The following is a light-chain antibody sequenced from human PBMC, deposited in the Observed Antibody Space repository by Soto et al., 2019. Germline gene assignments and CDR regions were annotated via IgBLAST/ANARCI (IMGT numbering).Light chain of an antibody. CDR2: TAS. CDR1: QDIRND. J-gene: IGKJ1*01. Sequence: IQMTQSPSSLSASVGDRVTITCRASQDIRNDLGWFHQKPVKAPKLLINTASTLQSGVSSRFSGSGSGTEFTLTISSLQPDDFATYYCQQYNSYSWTFGQGTKVDI. V-gene: IGKV1-17*01. CDR3: QQYNSYSWT.